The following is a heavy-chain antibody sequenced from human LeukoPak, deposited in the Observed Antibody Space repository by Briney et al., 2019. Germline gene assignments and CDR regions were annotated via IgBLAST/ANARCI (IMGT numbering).Heavy chain of an antibody. CDR3: ARGRPFDY. CDR1: GFIFSNFA. CDR2: ISGSGGST. Sequence: SGGSLRLSCAASGFIFSNFAMTWVRQAPGKGLEWVSGISGSGGSTYYADSVKGRFTISRDNSKNTLYLQMSSLRAEDTAVYYCARGRPFDYWGQGTLVTVSS. J-gene: IGHJ4*02. V-gene: IGHV3-23*01.